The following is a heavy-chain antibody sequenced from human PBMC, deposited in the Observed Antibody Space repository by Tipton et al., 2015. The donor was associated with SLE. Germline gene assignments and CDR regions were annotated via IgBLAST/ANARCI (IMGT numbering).Heavy chain of an antibody. CDR1: GFTFSDYY. CDR2: ISGSTLTI. Sequence: SLRLSCAASGFTFSDYYMAWMRQAPGKGLEWVSYISGSTLTIYYADSVKGRFTISRDNAKNSLYLQMNSLRAEDPAVYYCTRDPGIAARGMDVWGQGTTVIVSS. D-gene: IGHD6-6*01. CDR3: TRDPGIAARGMDV. V-gene: IGHV3-11*01. J-gene: IGHJ6*02.